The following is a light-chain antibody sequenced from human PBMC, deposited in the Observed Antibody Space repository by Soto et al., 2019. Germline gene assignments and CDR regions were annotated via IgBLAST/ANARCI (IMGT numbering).Light chain of an antibody. Sequence: DIQMTQSPSTLSASVGDRVTITCRASQSISDWLAWYQQKQGKAPKLLIYDASSLESGVPSRFSGSGSGTEFTLTISSLQPADFATYYCQQYSSHRTFGQGTKVEIK. J-gene: IGKJ1*01. V-gene: IGKV1-5*01. CDR3: QQYSSHRT. CDR2: DAS. CDR1: QSISDW.